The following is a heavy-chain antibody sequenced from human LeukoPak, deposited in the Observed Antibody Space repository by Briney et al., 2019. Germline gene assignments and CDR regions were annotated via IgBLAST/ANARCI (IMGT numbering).Heavy chain of an antibody. CDR3: ARGGLDSGYAGD. D-gene: IGHD5-12*01. CDR2: INTDGSST. J-gene: IGHJ4*02. Sequence: GGSLRLSCAASGFTFSSYWMHWVRQAPGKGLVWVSRINTDGSSTSYADSVKGRFTISRDNAKNTLYLQMNSLRAEDTAVYYCARGGLDSGYAGDWGQGTLVTVSS. V-gene: IGHV3-74*01. CDR1: GFTFSSYW.